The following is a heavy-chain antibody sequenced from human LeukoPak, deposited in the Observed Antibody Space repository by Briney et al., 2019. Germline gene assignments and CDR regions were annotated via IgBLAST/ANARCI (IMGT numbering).Heavy chain of an antibody. CDR2: IWYDGSNK. CDR3: ARESRIVVVPAAIRWFDP. V-gene: IGHV3-33*01. J-gene: IGHJ5*02. CDR1: GFTFSSYG. Sequence: PGGSLRLSCAASGFTFSSYGMHWVRQAPGKGLEWVAVIWYDGSNKYYADSVKGRFTISRDNSKNTLYLQMNSPRAEDTAVYYCARESRIVVVPAAIRWFDPWGQGTLVTVSS. D-gene: IGHD2-2*01.